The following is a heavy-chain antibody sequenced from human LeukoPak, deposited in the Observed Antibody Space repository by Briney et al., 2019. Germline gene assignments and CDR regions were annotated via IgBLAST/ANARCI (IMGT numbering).Heavy chain of an antibody. Sequence: SETLSLTCTVSGGSIRSYYWSWIRQPPGKGLEWIGYIYYSGSTNYNPSLKSRVTISVDTSKNQLSLKLSSVTAADTAVYYCARLGVVAAIDNWFDPWGQGTLVTVSS. V-gene: IGHV4-59*01. J-gene: IGHJ5*02. CDR2: IYYSGST. D-gene: IGHD2-15*01. CDR3: ARLGVVAAIDNWFDP. CDR1: GGSIRSYY.